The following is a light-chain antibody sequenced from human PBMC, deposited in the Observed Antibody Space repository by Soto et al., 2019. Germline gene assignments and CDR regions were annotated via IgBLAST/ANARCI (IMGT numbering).Light chain of an antibody. Sequence: VMTQSPATLSVSPGERATLSCRASQSVSSNLAWYQQKPGQAPRLLIYGASTRATGIPARFSGSGSGTEFTLTISSMQSEDLAVYYCQQYNNWPWTFGQGTKVDIK. CDR2: GAS. V-gene: IGKV3-15*01. J-gene: IGKJ1*01. CDR3: QQYNNWPWT. CDR1: QSVSSN.